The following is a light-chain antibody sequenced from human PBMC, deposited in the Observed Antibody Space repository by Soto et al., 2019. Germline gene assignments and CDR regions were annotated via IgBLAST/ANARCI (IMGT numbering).Light chain of an antibody. CDR1: SSDVGSYNL. Sequence: QSALTQPASVSGSPGQSITISCTGTSSDVGSYNLVSWYQQHPGKAPKLMIYEGSKRPSGVSNRFSGSKSGNTASLTISGPPAEDEADYYCCSYAGSSTGYVFGTGTQLTVL. CDR2: EGS. J-gene: IGLJ1*01. CDR3: CSYAGSSTGYV. V-gene: IGLV2-23*01.